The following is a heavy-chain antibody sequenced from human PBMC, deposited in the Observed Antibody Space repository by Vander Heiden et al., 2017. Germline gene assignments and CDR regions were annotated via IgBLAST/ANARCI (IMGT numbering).Heavy chain of an antibody. J-gene: IGHJ3*02. V-gene: IGHV3-30*18. CDR1: GFTFSSYG. CDR3: AKERPCSSTSCYGDAFDI. CDR2: ISYDGSNK. D-gene: IGHD2-2*01. Sequence: QVQLVESGGGVVPPGRSLRLSCAASGFTFSSYGMHRVRQAPGKGLEWVAVISYDGSNKYYADAVKGRFTISRDNSKNTLYLQMNSLRAEDTAVYYCAKERPCSSTSCYGDAFDIWGQGTMVTVSS.